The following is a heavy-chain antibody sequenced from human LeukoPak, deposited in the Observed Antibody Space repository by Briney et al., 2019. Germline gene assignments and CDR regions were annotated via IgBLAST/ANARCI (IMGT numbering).Heavy chain of an antibody. Sequence: KPSETLSLTCTVSGGSISSGGYYWSWIRQPPGKGLEWIGYIYHSGSTYYNPSLKSRVTISVDTSKNQFSLKLSSVTAADTAVYYCARDQSPTYYYDSSGYAFDYWGQGTLVTVSS. V-gene: IGHV4-30-2*01. CDR1: GGSISSGGYY. CDR2: IYHSGST. J-gene: IGHJ4*02. D-gene: IGHD3-22*01. CDR3: ARDQSPTYYYDSSGYAFDY.